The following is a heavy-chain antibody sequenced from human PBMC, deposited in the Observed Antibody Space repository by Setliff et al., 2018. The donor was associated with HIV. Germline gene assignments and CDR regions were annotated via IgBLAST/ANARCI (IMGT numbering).Heavy chain of an antibody. Sequence: SETLSLTCTVSGGSVSSGSYYWSWIRQPPGKGLEWIGYIYYSGRVNYNPSLKSRLTISVDTSKKQLSLKLSSVTAADTAVYYCARDCSAGNCYSLGAFDIWGQGAMVTVSS. CDR3: ARDCSAGNCYSLGAFDI. V-gene: IGHV4-61*01. CDR2: IYYSGRV. CDR1: GGSVSSGSYY. D-gene: IGHD2-15*01. J-gene: IGHJ3*02.